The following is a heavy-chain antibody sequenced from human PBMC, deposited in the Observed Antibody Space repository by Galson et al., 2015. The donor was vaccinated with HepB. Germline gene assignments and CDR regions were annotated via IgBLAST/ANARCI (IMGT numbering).Heavy chain of an antibody. CDR1: GGTFSSYA. CDR2: IIPIFGTA. Sequence: SVKVSCKASGGTFSSYAISWVRQAPGQGLEWMGGIIPIFGTANYAQKFQGRVTITADESTSTAYMELSSLRSEDTAVYYCARERTGYSSSWSPSGYWGQGTLVTVPS. V-gene: IGHV1-69*13. CDR3: ARERTGYSSSWSPSGY. D-gene: IGHD6-13*01. J-gene: IGHJ4*02.